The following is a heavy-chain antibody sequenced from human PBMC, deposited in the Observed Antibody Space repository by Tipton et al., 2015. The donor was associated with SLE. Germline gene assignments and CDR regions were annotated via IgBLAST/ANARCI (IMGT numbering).Heavy chain of an antibody. CDR2: IHPGDSAT. Sequence: VQLVQSGAEVKKPGESLKISCKGSGYSFTSYWIGWVRQMPGKGLEWMGTIHPGDSATPYSPSFQGQVTISADKSIRTAYLQWSSLKASDTAMYYCARRYNGSGSYYFPDVWGQGTTVTVSS. J-gene: IGHJ6*02. CDR1: GYSFTSYW. CDR3: ARRYNGSGSYYFPDV. D-gene: IGHD3-10*01. V-gene: IGHV5-51*01.